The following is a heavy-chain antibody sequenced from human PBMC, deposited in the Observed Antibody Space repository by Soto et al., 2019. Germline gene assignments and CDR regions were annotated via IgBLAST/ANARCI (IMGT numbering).Heavy chain of an antibody. D-gene: IGHD3-10*01. CDR3: ARDPYVGSGSQFDY. CDR1: GFTFSSYG. Sequence: QVQLVESGGGVVQPGRSLRLSCAASGFTFSSYGMHWVRQAPGKGLEWVAVIWDDGSNKYYADSVKGRFTISRDNSKNSLYLQMNSRRAEDTAVYYCARDPYVGSGSQFDYWGQGTLVTVSS. CDR2: IWDDGSNK. V-gene: IGHV3-33*01. J-gene: IGHJ4*02.